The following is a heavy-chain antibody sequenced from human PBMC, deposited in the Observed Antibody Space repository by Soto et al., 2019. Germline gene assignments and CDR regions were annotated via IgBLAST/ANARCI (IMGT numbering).Heavy chain of an antibody. D-gene: IGHD1-1*01. J-gene: IGHJ4*02. V-gene: IGHV1-46*01. CDR1: GYTFTSYY. CDR3: VRVNSIWQTSALDF. Sequence: QVQLVQSGAEVKNPGASVKVSCKASGYTFTSYYMHWVRQAPGQGLEWMGIINCSGGRTTYAQKFQGRVTLTRDTSTSTLYMELSSLRSEDTAVYYCVRVNSIWQTSALDFWCQGALVTVSS. CDR2: INCSGGRT.